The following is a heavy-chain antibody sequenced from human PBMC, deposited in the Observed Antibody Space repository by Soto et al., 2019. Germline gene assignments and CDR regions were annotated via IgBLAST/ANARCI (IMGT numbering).Heavy chain of an antibody. CDR3: ARGGSLYWYFDL. D-gene: IGHD1-26*01. CDR2: INAGNGNT. Sequence: ASVKVSCTASGYTFTSYAMHCVRQAPGQRLEWMGWINAGNGNTKYSQKFQGRVTITRDTSASTAYMELSSLRSEDTAVYYCARGGSLYWYFDLWGRGTLVTVSS. CDR1: GYTFTSYA. V-gene: IGHV1-3*01. J-gene: IGHJ2*01.